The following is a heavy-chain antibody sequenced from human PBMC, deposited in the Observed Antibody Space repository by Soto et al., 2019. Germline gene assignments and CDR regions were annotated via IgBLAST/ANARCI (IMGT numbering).Heavy chain of an antibody. CDR2: IYIDGST. J-gene: IGHJ6*02. Sequence: EVQLVDSGGDLIQPGGSLRLSCGASGFTVSGNSLSWVRQAPGKGLEWASYIYIDGSTYYADSVRGRFTLTRDNSKNTLYLQMNNLRGEDTAVYYCARDGGSGTAVAGIQYSGMDVWGQGTTVTVSS. D-gene: IGHD6-19*01. V-gene: IGHV3-53*01. CDR3: ARDGGSGTAVAGIQYSGMDV. CDR1: GFTVSGNS.